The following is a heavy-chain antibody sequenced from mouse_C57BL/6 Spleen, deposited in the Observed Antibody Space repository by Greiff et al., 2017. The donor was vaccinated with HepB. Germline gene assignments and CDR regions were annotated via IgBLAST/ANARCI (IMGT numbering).Heavy chain of an antibody. J-gene: IGHJ4*01. CDR3: AKGGLYAMDY. V-gene: IGHV1-50*01. CDR2: IDPSDSYT. CDR1: GYTFTSYW. Sequence: QVHVKQPGAELVKPGASVKLSCKASGYTFTSYWMQWVKQRPGQGLEWIGEIDPSDSYTNYNQKFKGKATLTVDTSSSTAYMQLSSLTSEDSAVYYCAKGGLYAMDYWGQGTSVTVSS.